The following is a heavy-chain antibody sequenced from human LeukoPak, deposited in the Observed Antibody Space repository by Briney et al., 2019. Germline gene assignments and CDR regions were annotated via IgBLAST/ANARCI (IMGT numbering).Heavy chain of an antibody. CDR1: GYTFTSYG. V-gene: IGHV1-18*01. CDR2: ISAYNGNT. CDR3: ARGGATWDYYYGMDV. Sequence: ASVKVSCKGSGYTFTSYGISWVGQAPGQGVEWMGWISAYNGNTNYAQKLQGRVTMTTDTSTSTAYMELRSLRSDDTAVYYCARGGATWDYYYGMDVWGQGTTVTVSS. J-gene: IGHJ6*02. D-gene: IGHD1-26*01.